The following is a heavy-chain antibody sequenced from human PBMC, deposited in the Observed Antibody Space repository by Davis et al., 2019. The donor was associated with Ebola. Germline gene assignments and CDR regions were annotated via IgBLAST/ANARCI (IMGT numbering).Heavy chain of an antibody. CDR2: IYSGGST. CDR1: GGSINSYY. V-gene: IGHV3-66*02. D-gene: IGHD3-22*01. Sequence: ETLSLTCAVSGGSINSYYWSWVRQAPGKGLEWVSVIYSGGSTYYADSVKGRFTISRDNSKNTLYLQMNSLRAEDTAVYYCAKGRITMIVTDAFDIWGQGTMVTVSS. J-gene: IGHJ3*02. CDR3: AKGRITMIVTDAFDI.